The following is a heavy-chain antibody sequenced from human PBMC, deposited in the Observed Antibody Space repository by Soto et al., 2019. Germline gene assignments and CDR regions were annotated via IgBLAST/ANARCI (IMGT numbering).Heavy chain of an antibody. V-gene: IGHV1-3*01. Sequence: ASVKVSCKASGYTFTSYAMHWVRQAPGQRLEWMGWINAGNGNTKYSQKFQGRVTITRDTSASTAYMELSSLRSEDTAVYYCARDVRILWEIPYYFDYWGQGKLVNVS. J-gene: IGHJ4*02. CDR1: GYTFTSYA. CDR3: ARDVRILWEIPYYFDY. CDR2: INAGNGNT. D-gene: IGHD1-26*01.